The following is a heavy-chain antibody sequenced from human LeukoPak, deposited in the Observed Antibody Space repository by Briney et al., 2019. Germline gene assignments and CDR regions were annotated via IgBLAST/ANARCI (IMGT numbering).Heavy chain of an antibody. J-gene: IGHJ4*02. D-gene: IGHD3/OR15-3a*01. CDR1: GFTFSSYG. CDR3: ARFETRGTGDSDF. V-gene: IGHV3-33*01. Sequence: GTSLRLSCAASGFTFSSYGMHWVRQAPGKGLEWVAIIWYNGNTKYYADSVKGRFTISRDDAKSSLYLQMNSLRAEDTAVYYCARFETRGTGDSDFWGQGTLVTVSS. CDR2: IWYNGNTK.